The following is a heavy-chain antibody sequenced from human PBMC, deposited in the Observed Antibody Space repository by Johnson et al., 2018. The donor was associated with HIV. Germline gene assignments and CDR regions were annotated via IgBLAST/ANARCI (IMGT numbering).Heavy chain of an antibody. V-gene: IGHV3-13*01. J-gene: IGHJ3*02. CDR3: ARDGGIQLWSAFDI. D-gene: IGHD5-18*01. CDR2: IGTAGDT. Sequence: VQLVESGGGVVQPGGSLRISCAASGFTFSSYGMHWVRQATGKGLEWVSAIGTAGDTYYPGSVKGRFTISRENAKNTLYLQMTSLGAEDTAVYYGARDGGIQLWSAFDIWGQGTMVTVSS. CDR1: GFTFSSYG.